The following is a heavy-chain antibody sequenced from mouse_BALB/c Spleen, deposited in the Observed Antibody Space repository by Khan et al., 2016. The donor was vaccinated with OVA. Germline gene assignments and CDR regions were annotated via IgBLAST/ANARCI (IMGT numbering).Heavy chain of an antibody. CDR1: GFTFSSYG. J-gene: IGHJ3*01. D-gene: IGHD1-2*01. V-gene: IGHV5-6*01. Sequence: EVQRVESGGDLVKPGGSLNLSCEASGFTFSSYGMSWLRQTPDKRLEWVTTISNGGSYTYFPDSVKGRFTISRDNAKNTLYLQMSSLKSEDTAMYYCARHRFTTPTAWFAYWGQGTLVTVFA. CDR2: ISNGGSYT. CDR3: ARHRFTTPTAWFAY.